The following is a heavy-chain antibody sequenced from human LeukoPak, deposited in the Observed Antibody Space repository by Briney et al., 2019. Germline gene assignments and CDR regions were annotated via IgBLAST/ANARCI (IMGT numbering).Heavy chain of an antibody. D-gene: IGHD6-13*01. CDR3: AKDGPNIAAAGVDY. J-gene: IGHJ4*02. Sequence: GGSLRLSCAASGFTFSSYAMSWIRHAPGKGLEWVSAISGSGGSTYYADSVKGRFTISRDNSKNTLYLQMNSLRAEDTAVYYCAKDGPNIAAAGVDYWGQGTLVTVS. CDR1: GFTFSSYA. CDR2: ISGSGGST. V-gene: IGHV3-23*01.